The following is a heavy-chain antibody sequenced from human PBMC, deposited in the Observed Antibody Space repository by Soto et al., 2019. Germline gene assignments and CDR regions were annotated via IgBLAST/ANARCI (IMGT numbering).Heavy chain of an antibody. Sequence: GGSLRLSCAASGFTFSNYEMNWVRRAPGKGLEWVSYISSLGSTIHYADSVKGRFTISRDNAKDPLYLQMNSLRAEDTAVYYCARDLRTLYYFDYWGQGTLVTVSS. D-gene: IGHD4-17*01. CDR3: ARDLRTLYYFDY. J-gene: IGHJ4*02. V-gene: IGHV3-48*03. CDR1: GFTFSNYE. CDR2: ISSLGSTI.